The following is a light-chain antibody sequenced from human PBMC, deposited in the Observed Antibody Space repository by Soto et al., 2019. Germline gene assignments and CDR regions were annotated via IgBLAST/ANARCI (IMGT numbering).Light chain of an antibody. CDR3: QQYSGWPYT. Sequence: IVMTQSPATLSVSPGERATLSCRASQSVSSNLAWYQQKPGQAPRLLIYGASARATGVPARFSGSGSGTEFTVTISSLQSEDFAVYYCQQYSGWPYTFGQGTKLEIK. J-gene: IGKJ2*01. CDR1: QSVSSN. V-gene: IGKV3-15*01. CDR2: GAS.